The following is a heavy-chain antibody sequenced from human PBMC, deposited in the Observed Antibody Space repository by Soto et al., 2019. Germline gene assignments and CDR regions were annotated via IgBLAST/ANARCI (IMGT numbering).Heavy chain of an antibody. J-gene: IGHJ4*02. V-gene: IGHV3-23*01. CDR2: ISGDGVSK. CDR3: AKKDRLYGVAVAFDS. D-gene: IGHD6-19*01. Sequence: VKLLESGGGLVKPGGSLRLSCAASGISFSDNAMSWVRQAPGKGLEWISAISGDGVSKLYADSVRGRITISRDNAANTLYLQMSSLRTEHTALYYCAKKDRLYGVAVAFDSWGQGTLVTVSS. CDR1: GISFSDNA.